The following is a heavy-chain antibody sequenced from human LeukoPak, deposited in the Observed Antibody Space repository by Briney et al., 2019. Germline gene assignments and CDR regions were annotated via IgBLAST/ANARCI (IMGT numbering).Heavy chain of an antibody. CDR1: GGSITSNAYY. Sequence: SETLSLTRSVSGGSITSNAYYWGWFRQPPGNGLEWLGSISSSGSTSYNPSLRSRVTISADTSKNQFSLNLSSVTAADTAVYYCARRRYSSGWDDYWGQGTLVTVST. D-gene: IGHD6-19*01. CDR3: ARRRYSSGWDDY. CDR2: ISSSGST. V-gene: IGHV4-39*01. J-gene: IGHJ4*02.